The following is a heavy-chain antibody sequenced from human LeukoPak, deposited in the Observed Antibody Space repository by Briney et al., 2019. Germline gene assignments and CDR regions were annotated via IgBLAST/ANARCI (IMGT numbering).Heavy chain of an antibody. CDR2: ISGSGSST. J-gene: IGHJ4*02. Sequence: GGSLRLSCAASGFTFRSYAMSWVRQAPGKGLEWVSGISGSGSSTYYADSVKGRFTISRDNSKNTLYLQMNSLRAEDTAVYYCAKGREPYYDSSAIDYWGQGTLVTVSS. V-gene: IGHV3-23*01. D-gene: IGHD3-22*01. CDR3: AKGREPYYDSSAIDY. CDR1: GFTFRSYA.